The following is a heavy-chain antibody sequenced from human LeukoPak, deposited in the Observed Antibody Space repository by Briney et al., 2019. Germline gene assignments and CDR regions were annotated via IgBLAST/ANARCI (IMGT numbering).Heavy chain of an antibody. CDR1: GYTFTGYY. J-gene: IGHJ4*02. CDR2: INPNSGGT. D-gene: IGHD6-13*01. V-gene: IGHV1-2*02. Sequence: ASVKVSCKASGYTFTGYYMHWVRPAPGQGLEWMGWINPNSGGTNYAQKFQGRVTMTRDTSISTAYMELSRLRSDDTAVYYCARDYSSSWYFDYWGQGTLVTVSS. CDR3: ARDYSSSWYFDY.